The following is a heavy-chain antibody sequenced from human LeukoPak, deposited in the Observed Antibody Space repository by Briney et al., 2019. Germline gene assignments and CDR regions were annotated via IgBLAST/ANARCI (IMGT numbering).Heavy chain of an antibody. CDR3: ARQGHCGGDCYSVSYGMDV. CDR1: GGSISSYY. V-gene: IGHV4-59*08. Sequence: SETLSLTCTVSGGSISSYYWSWIRQPPGKGLEWIGYIYYSGSTNYNPSLKSRVTISVDTSKNQFSLKLSSVTAADTAVYYCARQGHCGGDCYSVSYGMDVWGQGTTVTVSS. D-gene: IGHD2-21*02. J-gene: IGHJ6*02. CDR2: IYYSGST.